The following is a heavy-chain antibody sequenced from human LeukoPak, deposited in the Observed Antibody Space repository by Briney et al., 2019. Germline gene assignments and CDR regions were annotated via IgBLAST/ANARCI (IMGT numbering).Heavy chain of an antibody. Sequence: SETLSLTCAVYGGSFSGYYWSWIRQPPGKGLEWIGEINHSGSTNYNPSLKSRVTISVDMSKNQFSLKLSSVTAADTAVYYCARGAIVVVPAATHYYYYGMDVWGQGTTVTVSS. J-gene: IGHJ6*02. D-gene: IGHD2-2*01. CDR3: ARGAIVVVPAATHYYYYGMDV. CDR2: INHSGST. V-gene: IGHV4-34*01. CDR1: GGSFSGYY.